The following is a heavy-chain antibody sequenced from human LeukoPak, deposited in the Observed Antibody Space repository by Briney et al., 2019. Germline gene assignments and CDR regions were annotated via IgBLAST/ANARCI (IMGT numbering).Heavy chain of an antibody. J-gene: IGHJ4*02. V-gene: IGHV4-59*08. D-gene: IGHD3-10*01. CDR1: GGSINSYY. CDR3: ARQVSEYFVY. CDR2: IYYSGNT. Sequence: SETLSLTCTVSGGSINSYYWSWIRQPPGKGLEWIGYIYYSGNTNYNPSLKSRVTISVDTSKNEVSLKLSSVTAADTAVYYCARQVSEYFVYWGQGTLVTVSS.